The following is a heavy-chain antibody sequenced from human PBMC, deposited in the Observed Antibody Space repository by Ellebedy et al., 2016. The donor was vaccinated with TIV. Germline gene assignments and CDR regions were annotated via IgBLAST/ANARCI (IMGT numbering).Heavy chain of an antibody. D-gene: IGHD3-10*01. CDR2: IRHDGIAK. Sequence: GESLKISCAASGFTFSKHWMSWVRQAPGKGLEWVANIRHDGIAKFYVDSVKGRFTISRDIATNSLYLQMNSLRPEDTALYYCAKTLYGSEKAAIHSWGQGTLVTVSS. J-gene: IGHJ4*02. V-gene: IGHV3-7*03. CDR1: GFTFSKHW. CDR3: AKTLYGSEKAAIHS.